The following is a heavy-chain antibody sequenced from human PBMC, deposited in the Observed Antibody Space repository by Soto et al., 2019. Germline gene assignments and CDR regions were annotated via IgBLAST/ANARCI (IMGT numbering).Heavy chain of an antibody. CDR2: SYYSGYYSGST. Sequence: PSETLSLTCTVSGDSVTSDSYFWSWIRQPPGKGLEWIGNSYYSGYYSGSTNHNPSLKSRVTVSVDTSKNQFSLKLSSVTAADTAVYYCARGLDYGGNSVFDYWGQGTLVTVSS. D-gene: IGHD4-17*01. CDR3: ARGLDYGGNSVFDY. J-gene: IGHJ4*02. CDR1: GDSVTSDSYF. V-gene: IGHV4-61*01.